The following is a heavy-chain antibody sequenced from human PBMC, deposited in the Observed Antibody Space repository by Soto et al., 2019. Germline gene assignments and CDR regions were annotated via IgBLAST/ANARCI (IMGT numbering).Heavy chain of an antibody. D-gene: IGHD3-10*01. J-gene: IGHJ4*02. V-gene: IGHV3-33*01. CDR2: IWYDGSNK. Sequence: QVQLVEAGGGVVQPGRSLRLSCAASGFTFSNYGMHWVRQAPGKGLEWVAVIWYDGSNKYYVDTVKGRFTISRDNSKNTLYLQMNRLRVEDTAVYYCARGDDSGRAEWGQGSLVTVSS. CDR3: ARGDDSGRAE. CDR1: GFTFSNYG.